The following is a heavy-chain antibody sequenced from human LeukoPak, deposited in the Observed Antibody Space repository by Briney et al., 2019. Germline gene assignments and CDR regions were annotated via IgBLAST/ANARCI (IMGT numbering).Heavy chain of an antibody. J-gene: IGHJ4*02. CDR2: IYPEDSDT. CDR1: GYSFNNKW. CDR3: ARRIYDSSGYSVYFDS. D-gene: IGHD3-22*01. Sequence: GESLKISCKASGYSFNNKWIGWVRQLPGKGLEWRGVIYPEDSDTRYSPSLQGQVTISVDKSINTAYLQWSRLKASGTAIYYCARRIYDSSGYSVYFDSWGQGTLVTVSS. V-gene: IGHV5-51*01.